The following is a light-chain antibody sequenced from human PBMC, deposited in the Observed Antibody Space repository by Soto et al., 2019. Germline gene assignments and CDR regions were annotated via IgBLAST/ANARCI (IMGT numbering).Light chain of an antibody. V-gene: IGKV3-20*01. J-gene: IGKJ2*01. CDR1: QTVTTNY. CDR2: GAS. Sequence: ETVLTQSPGTLSLSPGETATLSCRASQTVTTNYLAWYQQKPDQAPRPLIYGASSRATGIQDRFSGSGSGTDFTLTISRLEPEDFAVYYCQQYGSSVFTFGQGTKLEIK. CDR3: QQYGSSVFT.